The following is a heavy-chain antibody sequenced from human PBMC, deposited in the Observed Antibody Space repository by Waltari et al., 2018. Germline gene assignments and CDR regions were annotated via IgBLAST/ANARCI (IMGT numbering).Heavy chain of an antibody. CDR2: ISYDGSNK. CDR3: ARVKWTTVTTYYFDY. Sequence: VQLVESGGGVVQPGWSRGLSCAASGFPFSISALHWVRQAPGKGLEWVAVISYDGSNKYYADSVKGRFTISRDNSKNTLYLQMNSLRAEDTAVYYCARVKWTTVTTYYFDYWGQGTLVTVSS. J-gene: IGHJ4*02. V-gene: IGHV3-30-3*01. CDR1: GFPFSISA. D-gene: IGHD4-17*01.